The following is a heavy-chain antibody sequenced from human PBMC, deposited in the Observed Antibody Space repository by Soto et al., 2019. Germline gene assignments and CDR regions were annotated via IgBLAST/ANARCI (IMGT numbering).Heavy chain of an antibody. D-gene: IGHD3-10*01. Sequence: QVQLQESGPGLVKPSQTLSLTCTVSGGSISSGTSYWTWIRQAPGTGLELIGYFYYSGNTFYNPSRKSRVTISIGTSKNQFSLKLSSVTAADTAVYYCARSMVRGAIGAFDAWGQGTVVTVSS. CDR3: ARSMVRGAIGAFDA. CDR2: FYYSGNT. J-gene: IGHJ3*01. CDR1: GGSISSGTSY. V-gene: IGHV4-30-4*01.